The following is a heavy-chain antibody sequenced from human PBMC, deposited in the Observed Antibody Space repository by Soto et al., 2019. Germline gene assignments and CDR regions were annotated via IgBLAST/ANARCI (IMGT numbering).Heavy chain of an antibody. CDR2: IYSGGST. Sequence: EVQLVESGGGLVQPGGSLRLSCAASGFTVSSNYMSWVRQAPGKGLEWVSVIYSGGSTYYADSVKGRFTISRDNSKNTLYLQMNSLRAEDTAVYYCARARCSSTSCYNYYYYYMDVWGKGTTVTVSS. V-gene: IGHV3-66*01. CDR3: ARARCSSTSCYNYYYYYMDV. J-gene: IGHJ6*03. D-gene: IGHD2-2*02. CDR1: GFTVSSNY.